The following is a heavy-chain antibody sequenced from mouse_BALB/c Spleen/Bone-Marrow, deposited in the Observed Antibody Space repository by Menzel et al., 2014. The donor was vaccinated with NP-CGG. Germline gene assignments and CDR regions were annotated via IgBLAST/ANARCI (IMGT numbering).Heavy chain of an antibody. Sequence: QVQLQQSGPELVKPGASVKLSCKASGYTFTSYWIHWVKQRPGQGLEWIGEIHPSNGRTNYSEKFKTKATLTVDKSSTTAHMQLRSLTSEDSAVYYCARGTARAMMDYWGQGTSVTVSS. D-gene: IGHD3-2*01. CDR3: ARGTARAMMDY. V-gene: IGHV1S81*02. CDR2: IHPSNGRT. CDR1: GYTFTSYW. J-gene: IGHJ4*01.